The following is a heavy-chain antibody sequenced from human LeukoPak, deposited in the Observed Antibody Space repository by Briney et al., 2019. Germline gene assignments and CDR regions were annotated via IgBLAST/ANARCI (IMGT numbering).Heavy chain of an antibody. J-gene: IGHJ2*01. D-gene: IGHD4-17*01. V-gene: IGHV3-73*01. CDR3: STLKTSATVTTEWYFDL. Sequence: PGGSLRLSCAASGFTFSGSAMHWVRQASGKGLEWVGRIRSKSNNYATVYAESVKGRFTMSRDDSKNTAYLQMNSLKTEDTAVYYRSTLKTSATVTTEWYFDLWGRGTLVTVSS. CDR1: GFTFSGSA. CDR2: IRSKSNNYAT.